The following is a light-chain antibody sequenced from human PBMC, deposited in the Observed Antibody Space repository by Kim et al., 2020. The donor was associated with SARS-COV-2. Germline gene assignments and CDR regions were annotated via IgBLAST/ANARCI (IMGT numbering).Light chain of an antibody. J-gene: IGKJ1*01. V-gene: IGKV3-20*01. CDR2: DAS. Sequence: SLSPGERATFSCRASQSVSGSYSAWYQQKPGQAPRLLIYDASTRATGIPDRFSGSGSGTDFTLTISRLEPEDFAVYYCQQYGSSPQTFGQGTKVDIK. CDR3: QQYGSSPQT. CDR1: QSVSGSY.